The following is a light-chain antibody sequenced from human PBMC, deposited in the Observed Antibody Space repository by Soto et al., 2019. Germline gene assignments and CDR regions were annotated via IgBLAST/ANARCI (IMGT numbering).Light chain of an antibody. CDR3: QQSGYSPPWT. Sequence: EIVLTQSPGTLSLSPGEGATLSCRASQTVGSNYLAWYQQKPGQAPRLLIYGASRRATGIPDRFSGSGSGTHFTLTIIRLEPEDFAVYYCQQSGYSPPWTFGQGTKVETK. J-gene: IGKJ1*01. CDR1: QTVGSNY. V-gene: IGKV3-20*01. CDR2: GAS.